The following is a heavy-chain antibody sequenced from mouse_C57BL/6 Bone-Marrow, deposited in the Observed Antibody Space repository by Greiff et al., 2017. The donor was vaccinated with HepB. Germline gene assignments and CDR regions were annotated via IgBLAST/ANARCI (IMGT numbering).Heavy chain of an antibody. CDR2: IDPDDGET. J-gene: IGHJ4*01. Sequence: EVKLQQSGAELVKPGASVKLSCTASGYNIKDYYMHWVKQRTEQGLEWIGRIDPDDGETKYNPKFKGKATITADTSSNTAYLQLSSLTSEDTAVYYCAPIPSMVTTTALGYWGQGTTVTVSS. CDR3: APIPSMVTTTALGY. V-gene: IGHV14-2*01. CDR1: GYNIKDYY. D-gene: IGHD2-9*01.